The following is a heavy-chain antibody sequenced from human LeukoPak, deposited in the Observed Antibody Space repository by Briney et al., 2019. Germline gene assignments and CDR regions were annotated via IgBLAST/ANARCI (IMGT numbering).Heavy chain of an antibody. D-gene: IGHD3-16*01. J-gene: IGHJ3*02. CDR2: LHASGST. V-gene: IGHV4-4*07. CDR1: GGSISNYY. Sequence: PSETLSLTCSVSGGSISNYYWNWIRQPAGKGLEWIGRLHASGSTRYNPSFWTRVTMSADTSKNQLSLKLTSVTAADTALYFCARDQSGSGGHNNDAFDIWGQGAMVTVYS. CDR3: ARDQSGSGGHNNDAFDI.